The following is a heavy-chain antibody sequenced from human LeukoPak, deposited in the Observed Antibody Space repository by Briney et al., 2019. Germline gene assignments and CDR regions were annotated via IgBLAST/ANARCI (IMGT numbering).Heavy chain of an antibody. CDR3: ARHRGYTYGADYYFYMDV. J-gene: IGHJ6*03. V-gene: IGHV5-51*01. CDR1: GYSFTSYW. D-gene: IGHD5-18*01. Sequence: GESLKISCKGSGYSFTSYWIGWVRQMPGKGLEWMGIIYPGDSDTRYSPSFQGQVTVSADKSISTAYLQWSSLKASDTAIYYCARHRGYTYGADYYFYMDVWGKGTTVTVSS. CDR2: IYPGDSDT.